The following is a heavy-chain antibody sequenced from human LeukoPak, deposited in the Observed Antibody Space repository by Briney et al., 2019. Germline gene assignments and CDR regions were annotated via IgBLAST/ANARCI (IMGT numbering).Heavy chain of an antibody. J-gene: IGHJ6*03. D-gene: IGHD3-22*01. Sequence: PSETLSLTCTVSGGPISSSSYYWGWIRQPPGKGLEWIGSIYYSGSTYYNPSLKSRVTISVDTSKNQFSLKLSSVTAADTAVYYCARQYYYDRTYYYYYMDVWGKGTTVTISS. CDR1: GGPISSSSYY. CDR3: ARQYYYDRTYYYYYMDV. CDR2: IYYSGST. V-gene: IGHV4-39*01.